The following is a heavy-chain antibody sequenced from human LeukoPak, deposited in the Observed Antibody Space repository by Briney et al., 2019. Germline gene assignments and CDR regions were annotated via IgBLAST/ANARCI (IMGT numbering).Heavy chain of an antibody. D-gene: IGHD2-2*01. J-gene: IGHJ4*02. CDR3: ARAIRNQLLSDY. Sequence: GASVKVSCKASGYTFTSYTMNWVRQAAGQGLEWMGWMNPNSGNTGYAQKFQGRVTMTGDTSITTAYMELSSLMSEDTAVYYCARAIRNQLLSDYWGQGTLVTVSS. CDR2: MNPNSGNT. V-gene: IGHV1-8*02. CDR1: GYTFTSYT.